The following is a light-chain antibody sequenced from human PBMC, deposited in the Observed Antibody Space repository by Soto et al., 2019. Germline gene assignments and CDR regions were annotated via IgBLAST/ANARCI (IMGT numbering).Light chain of an antibody. CDR3: RQGYPSRWT. V-gene: IGKV1-39*01. CDR2: TTS. CDR1: QNIDNY. Sequence: DIQMTQSPPSLSASVGDRVTITCRASQNIDNYLNWYQQKPGAAPKLLIYTTSSLFSGVPSRFSGSGSGTDFTLTISSLQLEDFATYYCRQGYPSRWTFGQGTKVDIK. J-gene: IGKJ1*01.